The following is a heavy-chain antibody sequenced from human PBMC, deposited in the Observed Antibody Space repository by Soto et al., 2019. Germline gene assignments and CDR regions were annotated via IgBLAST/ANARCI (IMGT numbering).Heavy chain of an antibody. Sequence: GGSLRLSCAASGFTFSNAWMSWVRQAPGKGLEWVGRIKSKTDGGTTDYAAPVKGRFTISRDNSKNTLYLQMNSLRAEDTAVYYCHGYNPIWGYYYGMDVWGQGTTVTVSS. CDR3: HGYNPIWGYYYGMDV. CDR1: GFTFSNAW. CDR2: IKSKTDGGTT. J-gene: IGHJ6*02. D-gene: IGHD6-25*01. V-gene: IGHV3-15*01.